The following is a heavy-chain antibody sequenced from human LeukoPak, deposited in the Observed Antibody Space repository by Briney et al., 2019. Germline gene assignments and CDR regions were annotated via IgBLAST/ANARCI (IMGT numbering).Heavy chain of an antibody. J-gene: IGHJ5*02. Sequence: SETLSLTCTVSGGSISSSSYYWGWIRQPPGKGLEWIGSIYYSGSTYYNPSLKSRVTISVDTSKNQFSLKLSSVTAADTAVYYCARDWAWYWFDPWGQGTLVTVSS. CDR3: ARDWAWYWFDP. V-gene: IGHV4-39*07. CDR2: IYYSGST. CDR1: GGSISSSSYY. D-gene: IGHD3-16*01.